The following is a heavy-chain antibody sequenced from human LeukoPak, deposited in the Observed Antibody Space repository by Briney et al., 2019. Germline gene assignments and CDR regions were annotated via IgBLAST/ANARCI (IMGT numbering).Heavy chain of an antibody. CDR2: IYYSGST. J-gene: IGHJ4*02. D-gene: IGHD3-3*01. V-gene: IGHV4-61*01. CDR1: GGSISSSSYY. CDR3: ARGVDHDFWSGYYSYFDY. Sequence: SETLSLTCTVSGGSISSSSYYWSWIRQPPGKGLEWVGYIYYSGSTNYNPSLKSRVTISVDTSKNQFSLKLSSVTAADTAVYYCARGVDHDFWSGYYSYFDYWGQGTLVTVSS.